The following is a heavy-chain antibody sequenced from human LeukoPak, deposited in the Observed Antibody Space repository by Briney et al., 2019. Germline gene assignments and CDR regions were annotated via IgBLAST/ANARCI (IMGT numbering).Heavy chain of an antibody. Sequence: SETLSLTCAVYGGSFSEYYWNWIRQPPGEGLEWIGDINHSETTNYNPSLKSRVTISVDTSKNQFSLNLISVTTADTAVYYCARDSHGASSSDDWFEPWGQGTLVTVSS. D-gene: IGHD4/OR15-4a*01. CDR3: ARDSHGASSSDDWFEP. J-gene: IGHJ5*02. CDR1: GGSFSEYY. CDR2: INHSETT. V-gene: IGHV4-34*01.